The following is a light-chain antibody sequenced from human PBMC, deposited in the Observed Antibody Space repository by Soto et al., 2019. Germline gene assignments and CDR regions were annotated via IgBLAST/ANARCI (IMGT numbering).Light chain of an antibody. J-gene: IGKJ3*01. CDR2: WAS. CDR1: QSVLYSSNDKNY. Sequence: DIVMTQSPDSLAVSLGERATINCKSSQSVLYSSNDKNYLAWYQQKPGQPPKLLISWASTRDSGVPGRFSGSGSGTDFTLTISSLQAEDVAVYFCQQYYSTPFTFGPGTKVDNK. V-gene: IGKV4-1*01. CDR3: QQYYSTPFT.